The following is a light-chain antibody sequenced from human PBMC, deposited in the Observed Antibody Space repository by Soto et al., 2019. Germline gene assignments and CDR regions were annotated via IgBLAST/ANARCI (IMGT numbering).Light chain of an antibody. J-gene: IGKJ1*01. CDR2: GAS. CDR1: QSVSSN. V-gene: IGKV3-20*01. Sequence: EIVMTQSPATLSVSPWERATLSCRASQSVSSNLAWYQQKPGQAPRLLIYGASSRATGIPDRFSGSGSGTDFTLTISRLDPEDFAVYFCQQYGSSPRTFGQGTKVDIK. CDR3: QQYGSSPRT.